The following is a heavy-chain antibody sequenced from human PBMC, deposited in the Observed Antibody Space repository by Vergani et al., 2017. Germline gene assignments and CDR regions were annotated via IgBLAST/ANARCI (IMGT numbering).Heavy chain of an antibody. CDR3: AKDILVDYDFWSGYGLGYFDY. D-gene: IGHD3-3*01. CDR2: ISWNSGSI. V-gene: IGHV3-9*01. CDR1: GFTFSSYE. Sequence: EVQLVESGGGLVQPGGSLRLSCAASGFTFSSYEMNWVRQAPGKGLEWVSGISWNSGSIGYADSVKGRFTISRDNAKNSLYLQMNSLRAEDTALYYCAKDILVDYDFWSGYGLGYFDYWGQGTLVTVSS. J-gene: IGHJ4*02.